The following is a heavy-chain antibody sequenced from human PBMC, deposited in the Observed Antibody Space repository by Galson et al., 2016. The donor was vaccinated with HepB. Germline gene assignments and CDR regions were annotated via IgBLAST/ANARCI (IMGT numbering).Heavy chain of an antibody. V-gene: IGHV3-33*01. D-gene: IGHD6-19*01. Sequence: SLRLSCAASGFTFDSYGMHWVRQAPGKGLEWVAVIWYDGSNSYYGDSVMGRFTISRDNSKNTLYLQMSSLRAEDTAVYYCARDQMQWLVQYEFFNFDPSGQGTLVTVSS. J-gene: IGHJ5*02. CDR3: ARDQMQWLVQYEFFNFDP. CDR2: IWYDGSNS. CDR1: GFTFDSYG.